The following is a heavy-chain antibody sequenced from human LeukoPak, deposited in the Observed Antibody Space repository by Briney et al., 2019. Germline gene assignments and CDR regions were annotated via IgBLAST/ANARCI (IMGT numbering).Heavy chain of an antibody. CDR2: ISGSGGST. J-gene: IGHJ4*02. CDR1: GFTFSSYA. V-gene: IGHV3-23*01. CDR3: AKDGHYYDSSGYSPSGY. Sequence: GGSLRLSCAASGFTFSSYAMSWVRQAPGEGLEWVSAISGSGGSTYYADSVKGRFTISRDNSKNTLYLQMNSLRAEDTAVYYCAKDGHYYDSSGYSPSGYWGQGTLVTVSS. D-gene: IGHD3-22*01.